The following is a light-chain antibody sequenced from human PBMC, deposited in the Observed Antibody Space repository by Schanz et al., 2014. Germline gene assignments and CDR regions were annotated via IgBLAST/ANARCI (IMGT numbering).Light chain of an antibody. V-gene: IGLV2-11*01. Sequence: QSALTQPASVSGSPGQSITISCTGTSSDVGGYNYVSWYQQHPGEAPKLMMYEVTKRPAGVPDRFSGSKSGNTASLTISGLQDEDEGDYYCCGYRDNYIWVFGGGTKLTVL. J-gene: IGLJ3*02. CDR2: EVT. CDR1: SSDVGGYNY. CDR3: CGYRDNYIWV.